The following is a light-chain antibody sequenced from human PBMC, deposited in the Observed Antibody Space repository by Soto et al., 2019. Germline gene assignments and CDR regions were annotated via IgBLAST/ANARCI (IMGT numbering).Light chain of an antibody. J-gene: IGLJ2*01. CDR2: DVS. CDR1: SSDVGGYNY. CDR3: SSYTSSSTLYVV. Sequence: QSALTQPASVSGSPGQXITISCTGTSSDVGGYNYVSWYQQHPGKAPKLMIYDVSNRPSGVSNRFSGSKSGNTASLTISGLQAEYEADYYCSSYTSSSTLYVVFGGGTKLTVL. V-gene: IGLV2-14*01.